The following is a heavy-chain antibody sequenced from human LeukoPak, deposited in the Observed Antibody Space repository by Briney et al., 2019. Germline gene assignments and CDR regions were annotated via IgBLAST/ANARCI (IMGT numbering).Heavy chain of an antibody. V-gene: IGHV4-39*07. Sequence: PSETLSLTCTVSGGSISSSSYYWGWIRQPPGKGLEWIGSIYYSGSTYYNPSLKSRVTISVDTSKNQFSLKLSSVTAADTAVYYCARESSYSSSWYNWFDPWGQGTLVTVSS. CDR3: ARESSYSSSWYNWFDP. CDR2: IYYSGST. CDR1: GGSISSSSYY. J-gene: IGHJ5*02. D-gene: IGHD6-13*01.